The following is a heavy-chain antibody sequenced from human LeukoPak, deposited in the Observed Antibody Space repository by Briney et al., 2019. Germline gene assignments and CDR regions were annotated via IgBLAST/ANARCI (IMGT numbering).Heavy chain of an antibody. CDR1: GGTFSSYA. CDR2: INPNSGGT. D-gene: IGHD3-22*01. V-gene: IGHV1-2*02. Sequence: ASVKVSCKASGGTFSSYAISWVRQAPGQGLEWMGWINPNSGGTNYAQKFQGRVTMTRDTSISTAYMELSRLRSDDTAVYYCARDCGGYYDSENWFDPWGQGTLVTVSS. J-gene: IGHJ5*02. CDR3: ARDCGGYYDSENWFDP.